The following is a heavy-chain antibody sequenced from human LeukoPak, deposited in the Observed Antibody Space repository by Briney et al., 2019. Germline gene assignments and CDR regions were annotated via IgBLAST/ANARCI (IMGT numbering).Heavy chain of an antibody. D-gene: IGHD4-17*01. J-gene: IGHJ6*02. CDR1: GGTFSSYA. V-gene: IGHV1-69*04. CDR2: IIPILGIA. Sequence: SVKVSCKASGGTFSSYAISWVRQAPGQGLEWMGRIIPILGIANYAQKFQGRVTITADKSTSTAYMELSSLRSEDTAVYYCASRGPTTVTTSIYYGMDVWGQGTTVTVSS. CDR3: ASRGPTTVTTSIYYGMDV.